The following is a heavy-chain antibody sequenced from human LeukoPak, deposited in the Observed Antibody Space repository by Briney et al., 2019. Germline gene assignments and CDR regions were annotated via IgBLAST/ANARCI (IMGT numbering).Heavy chain of an antibody. CDR3: ARDRLAIFGVVTLYYYGMDV. CDR1: GGSISSGDYY. D-gene: IGHD3-3*01. CDR2: IYYSGST. J-gene: IGHJ6*02. Sequence: SETLPLTCTVSGGSISSGDYYWSWIRQPPGKGLEWIGYIYYSGSTYYNPSLKSRVSISVDTSKNQFSLKLSSVTAADTAVYYCARDRLAIFGVVTLYYYGMDVWGQGTTVTVSS. V-gene: IGHV4-30-4*01.